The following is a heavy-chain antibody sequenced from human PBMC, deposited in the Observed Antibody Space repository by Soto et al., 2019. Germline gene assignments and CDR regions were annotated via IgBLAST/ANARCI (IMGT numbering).Heavy chain of an antibody. CDR2: IYPGDSDT. V-gene: IGHV5-51*01. J-gene: IGHJ5*02. CDR1: GYSFTSYC. Sequence: GDSLKISCKGSGYSFTSYCIGWVRQMPGKGLEWMGIIYPGDSDTRYSLSFQGQVTISADKSISTAYLQWSSLKASDTAMYYCARLGAYCSGGSCYQYNWFDLWGQGTLVTVSS. D-gene: IGHD2-15*01. CDR3: ARLGAYCSGGSCYQYNWFDL.